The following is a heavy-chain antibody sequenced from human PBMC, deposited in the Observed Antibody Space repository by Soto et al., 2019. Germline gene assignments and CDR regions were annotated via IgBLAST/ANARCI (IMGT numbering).Heavy chain of an antibody. D-gene: IGHD3-3*01. CDR1: GYTFTSYD. Sequence: ASVKVSCKASGYTFTSYDINWVRQATGQGLEWMGWMNPNSGNTGYAQKFQGRVTMTRNTSISTAYMELSSLRSEDTAVYHCARGIRFLEWLLDVRGFDPWGQGTLVTVSS. V-gene: IGHV1-8*01. CDR2: MNPNSGNT. J-gene: IGHJ5*02. CDR3: ARGIRFLEWLLDVRGFDP.